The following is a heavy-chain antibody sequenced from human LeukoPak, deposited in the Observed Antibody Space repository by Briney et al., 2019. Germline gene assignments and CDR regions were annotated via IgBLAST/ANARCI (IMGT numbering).Heavy chain of an antibody. CDR1: GFTFSSYS. V-gene: IGHV3-48*01. D-gene: IGHD2-8*01. CDR2: ISSSSSTI. J-gene: IGHJ4*02. CDR3: ARDGLRYCTSGVCYTYPLDY. Sequence: PGGSLRLSCAASGFTFSSYSMNWVRQAPGKGLEWVSYISSSSSTIYYADSVKGRFTISRDNAKNSLYLQMNSLRAEDTAVYYCARDGLRYCTSGVCYTYPLDYWGQGTLVTVSS.